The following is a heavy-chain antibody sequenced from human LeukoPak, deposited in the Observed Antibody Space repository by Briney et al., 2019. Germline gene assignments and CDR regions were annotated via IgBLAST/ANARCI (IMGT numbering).Heavy chain of an antibody. Sequence: SETLSLTCTVSGGSISSYYWSWIRQPAGKGLEWIGRIYTSGSTNYNPSLKSRVTMSVDTSKNQFSLKLSSVTAADTAVYYWGRAGGIMFGGGWEDYFDYWGQGTLVTVSS. V-gene: IGHV4-4*07. CDR2: IYTSGST. CDR1: GGSISSYY. D-gene: IGHD3-16*01. CDR3: GRAGGIMFGGGWEDYFDY. J-gene: IGHJ4*02.